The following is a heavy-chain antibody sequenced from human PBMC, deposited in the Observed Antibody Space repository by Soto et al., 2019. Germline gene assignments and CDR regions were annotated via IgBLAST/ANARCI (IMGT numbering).Heavy chain of an antibody. CDR2: ISGNYGVT. V-gene: IGHV3-23*01. J-gene: IGHJ5*02. CDR1: GFTFSSSA. D-gene: IGHD6-19*01. CDR3: AKGGAGHTPFDP. Sequence: EVEVLESGGGLIQPGGSLRLSCAASGFTFSSSAMSWVRQAPGRGLEWVSTISGNYGVTYYEDSVKGRFIISRDIFKNTLYLQMDSLTAEDTAVYFCAKGGAGHTPFDPWGQGTLVTVSS.